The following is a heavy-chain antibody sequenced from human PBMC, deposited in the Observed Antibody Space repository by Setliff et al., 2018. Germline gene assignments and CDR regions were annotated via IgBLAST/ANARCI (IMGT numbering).Heavy chain of an antibody. CDR2: ITPMFGPA. CDR1: GGNFRTYG. V-gene: IGHV1-69*13. J-gene: IGHJ5*02. D-gene: IGHD2-21*01. CDR3: ATGNCGGGCYGAWFDP. Sequence: ASVKVSCKASGGNFRTYGINWVRQARGQGPEWMGGITPMFGPAKYAQKFQGRVTITADESTRTVHMELSSLRSEDTAVYYCATGNCGGGCYGAWFDPWGQGTLVTVSS.